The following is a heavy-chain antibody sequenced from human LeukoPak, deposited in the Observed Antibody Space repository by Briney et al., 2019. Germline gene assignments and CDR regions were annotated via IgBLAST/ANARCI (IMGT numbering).Heavy chain of an antibody. CDR2: ISYDGSNK. CDR1: GFTFSSYG. J-gene: IGHJ3*02. D-gene: IGHD4-17*01. Sequence: PGGSLRLPCAASGFTFSSYGMHWVRQAPGKGQEWVAVISYDGSNKYYADSVKGRFTISRDNSKNTLYLQMNSLRAEDTAVYYCATLYGDDAFDIWGQGTMVTVSS. CDR3: ATLYGDDAFDI. V-gene: IGHV3-30*03.